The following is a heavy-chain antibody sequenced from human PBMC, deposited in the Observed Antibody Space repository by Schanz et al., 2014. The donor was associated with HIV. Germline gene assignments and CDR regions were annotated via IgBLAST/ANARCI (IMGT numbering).Heavy chain of an antibody. CDR2: ISSSGSTI. D-gene: IGHD4-17*01. CDR1: GFTFSDYY. Sequence: VQLLESGGGLVQPGGSLKLSCAASGFTFSDYYMSWIRQAPGKGLEWVSYISSSGSTIHYADSVKGRFTISRDNAKNSLYLQMNSLRAEDTAVYYCAREWATVTTLGDWGQGTLVTVSS. CDR3: AREWATVTTLGD. J-gene: IGHJ4*02. V-gene: IGHV3-11*01.